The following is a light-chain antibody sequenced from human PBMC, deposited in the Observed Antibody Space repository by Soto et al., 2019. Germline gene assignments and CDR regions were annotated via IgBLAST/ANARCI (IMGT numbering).Light chain of an antibody. V-gene: IGLV3-27*01. J-gene: IGLJ2*01. CDR2: KDS. Sequence: SYELTQPSSVSVSPGQTARITCSGDVLANKCARWFHPKPGLAPVLVIYKDSERPSGIPERFSGSSSGTTVTLTSSGAQVEDEADYYCYSVADNNLVFGGGTKLTVL. CDR3: YSVADNNLV. CDR1: VLANKC.